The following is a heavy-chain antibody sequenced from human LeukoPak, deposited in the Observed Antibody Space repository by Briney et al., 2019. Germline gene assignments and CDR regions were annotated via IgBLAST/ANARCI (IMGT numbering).Heavy chain of an antibody. CDR1: GYTFTSYY. CDR2: INPSGGST. Sequence: ASGKVSCKASGYTFTSYYMHWVRQAPGQGLEWMGIINPSGGSTSYAQKFQGRVTMTRDMSTSTVYMEVSRLRSDDTAVYYCARGGKYGCSGGSCYADSWGQGTLVTVSS. D-gene: IGHD2-15*01. V-gene: IGHV1-46*01. J-gene: IGHJ5*01. CDR3: ARGGKYGCSGGSCYADS.